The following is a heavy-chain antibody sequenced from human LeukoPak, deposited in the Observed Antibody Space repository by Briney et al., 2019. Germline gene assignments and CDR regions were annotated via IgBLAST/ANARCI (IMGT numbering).Heavy chain of an antibody. Sequence: GRSLRLSCAASGFTFSSYGMHWVRQAPGKGLEWVAVISYDGSNKYYADSVKGRFTISRDNSKNTLYLQMNSLRAEDTAVYYCAKNYGDLPTPNWFDPWGQGTLVTVSS. CDR3: AKNYGDLPTPNWFDP. CDR1: GFTFSSYG. V-gene: IGHV3-30*18. CDR2: ISYDGSNK. D-gene: IGHD4-17*01. J-gene: IGHJ5*02.